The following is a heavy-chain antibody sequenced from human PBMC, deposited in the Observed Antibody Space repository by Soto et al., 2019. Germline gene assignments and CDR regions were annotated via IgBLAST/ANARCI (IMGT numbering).Heavy chain of an antibody. J-gene: IGHJ4*02. Sequence: GGSLRLSCAASGFTFSSFGMHWVRQAPGKGLEWVALISYDGSNKYYADSVKGQFTISRDKSKNTLYLQMNSLRAEDTAVYYSAKDRGWSSADLDYWGQGTLVTVSS. V-gene: IGHV3-30*18. CDR3: AKDRGWSSADLDY. CDR2: ISYDGSNK. CDR1: GFTFSSFG. D-gene: IGHD6-19*01.